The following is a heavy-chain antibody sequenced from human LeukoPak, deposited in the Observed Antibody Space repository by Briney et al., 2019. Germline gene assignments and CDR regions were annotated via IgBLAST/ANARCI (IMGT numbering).Heavy chain of an antibody. D-gene: IGHD3-10*01. CDR2: INPSGGST. V-gene: IGHV1-46*01. Sequence: ASVKVSCKASGYTFSTYYIHWVRQAPGQGLEWMGVINPSGGSTTYAQKFQGRVTMTRDTSTSTVYMELSSLRSEDTAVYYCARGSITMVRGVMVYYYGMDVWGQGTTVTVSS. CDR1: GYTFSTYY. J-gene: IGHJ6*02. CDR3: ARGSITMVRGVMVYYYGMDV.